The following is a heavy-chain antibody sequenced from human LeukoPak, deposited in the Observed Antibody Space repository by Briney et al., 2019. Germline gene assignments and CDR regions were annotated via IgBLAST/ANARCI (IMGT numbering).Heavy chain of an antibody. Sequence: GSLRLSCAASGFTFSGSGMHWVRQPPGKGLEWIGSIHYSGSTNYNPSLKSRVTISVDTSKNQFSLKLSSVTAADTGVYYCARYKWPNWFDPWGQGTLVTVSS. V-gene: IGHV4-38-2*01. CDR1: GFTFSGSG. CDR3: ARYKWPNWFDP. D-gene: IGHD1-20*01. CDR2: IHYSGST. J-gene: IGHJ5*02.